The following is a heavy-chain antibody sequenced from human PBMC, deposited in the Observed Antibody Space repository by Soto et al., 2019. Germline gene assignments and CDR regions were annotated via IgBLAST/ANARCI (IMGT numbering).Heavy chain of an antibody. D-gene: IGHD5-12*01. J-gene: IGHJ4*02. CDR1: GGSISSYY. V-gene: IGHV4-59*01. CDR3: ARAYGGYADY. CDR2: IYYSGST. Sequence: TLSRTCTVSGGSISSYYWSWFRQPPGKGLEWIGYIYYSGSTNYNPSLKSRVTISVDTSKNQFSLKLSSVTAADTAVYYCARAYGGYADYWGQGALVTVSS.